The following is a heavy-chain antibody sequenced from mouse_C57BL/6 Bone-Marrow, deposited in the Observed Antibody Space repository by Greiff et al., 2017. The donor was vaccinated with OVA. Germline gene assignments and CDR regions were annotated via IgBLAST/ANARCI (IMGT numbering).Heavy chain of an antibody. D-gene: IGHD1-1*01. V-gene: IGHV1-69*01. CDR1: GYTFTSYW. CDR3: ARLGYGSPYYFDY. Sequence: QVQLQQPGAELVMPGASVKLSCKASGYTFTSYWMHWVKQRPGQGLEWIGEIDPSDSYTNYNQKFKGKSTLTVDKSSSTAYMQLSSLTSEDSAVYYGARLGYGSPYYFDYWGQGTTLTVSS. J-gene: IGHJ2*01. CDR2: IDPSDSYT.